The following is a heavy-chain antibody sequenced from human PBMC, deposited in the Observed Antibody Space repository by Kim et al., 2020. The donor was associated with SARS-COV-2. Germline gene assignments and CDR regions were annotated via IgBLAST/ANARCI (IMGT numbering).Heavy chain of an antibody. CDR1: GYSFTSYW. D-gene: IGHD6-6*01. CDR2: IDLSDSYA. V-gene: IGHV5-10-1*01. J-gene: IGHJ6*02. Sequence: GESLKISCKGSGYSFTSYWISWVRQMPGKGLEWMGRIDLSDSYAKYSPSFQGHVTISADKSISTAYLQWSSLKASDTAMYYCARHGHEYSTSSYYYYGMDVWGLGITVTVSS. CDR3: ARHGHEYSTSSYYYYGMDV.